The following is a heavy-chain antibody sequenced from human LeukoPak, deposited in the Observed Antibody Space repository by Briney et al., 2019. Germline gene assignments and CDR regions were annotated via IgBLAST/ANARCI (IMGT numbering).Heavy chain of an antibody. Sequence: GGSLRLSCAASGFIFSSYSLNWVRQAPGKGLEWVSYISGTGTTVYYADSVKGRFTISRDNAKNSLYLQMNSLGAEDTAVYYCARDPQYSYAGQATWFAPWGKGPLVPSPQ. V-gene: IGHV3-48*01. J-gene: IGHJ5*02. CDR3: ARDPQYSYAGQATWFAP. CDR1: GFIFSSYS. CDR2: ISGTGTTV. D-gene: IGHD5-18*01.